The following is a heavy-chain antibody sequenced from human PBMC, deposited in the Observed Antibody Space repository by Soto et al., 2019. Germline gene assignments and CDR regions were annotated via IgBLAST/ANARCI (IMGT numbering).Heavy chain of an antibody. V-gene: IGHV4-34*01. CDR1: GGSFSGYY. CDR3: ARGRGGYCSGGSCSSIDY. J-gene: IGHJ4*02. Sequence: QVQLQQWGAGLLKPSETLSLTCAVYGGSFSGYYWSWIRQPPGKGLEWIGEINHSGSTNYNPSLKSRVALSVDTSKNQFSLKLSSVTAADTAVYYCARGRGGYCSGGSCSSIDYWGQGTLVTVSS. D-gene: IGHD2-15*01. CDR2: INHSGST.